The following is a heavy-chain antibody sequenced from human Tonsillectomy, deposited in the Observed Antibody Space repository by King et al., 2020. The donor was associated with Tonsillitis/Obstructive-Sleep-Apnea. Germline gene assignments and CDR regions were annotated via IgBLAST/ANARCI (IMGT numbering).Heavy chain of an antibody. CDR1: GFSLSTSGVG. Sequence: TLKESGPTLVKPTQTLTLTCTFSGFSLSTSGVGVGWIRQPPGKALECLGIIYWDDDNRYSPSLKSRLTITKDTSKNQVVLTMTNVTPADTGTYYCAHTITIFGELIRDWFDPWGQGTLVTVSS. CDR2: IYWDDDN. CDR3: AHTITIFGELIRDWFDP. J-gene: IGHJ5*02. D-gene: IGHD3-3*01. V-gene: IGHV2-5*02.